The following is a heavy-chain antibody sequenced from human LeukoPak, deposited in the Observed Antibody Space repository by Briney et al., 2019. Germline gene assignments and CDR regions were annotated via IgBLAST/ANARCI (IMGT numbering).Heavy chain of an antibody. CDR3: ARGRGYYDSSGPRYYYYYMDV. D-gene: IGHD3-22*01. Sequence: SETLSLTCAVYGGSFSGYYWSWIRQPPGKGLEWIGEINNSGSTTNNPSLKSRVTIAADTSKNQYSLKLSSVTAADTAVYYCARGRGYYDSSGPRYYYYYMDVWGKGTTVTVSS. CDR1: GGSFSGYY. CDR2: INNSGST. V-gene: IGHV4-34*01. J-gene: IGHJ6*03.